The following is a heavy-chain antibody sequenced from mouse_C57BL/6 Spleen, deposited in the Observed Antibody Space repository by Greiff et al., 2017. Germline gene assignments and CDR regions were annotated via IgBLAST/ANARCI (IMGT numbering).Heavy chain of an antibody. J-gene: IGHJ2*01. CDR2: INPSNGGT. CDR1: GYTFTSYR. Sequence: QVQLQQSGTELVKPGASVKLSCKASGYTFTSYRMHWVKQRPGQGLEWIGNINPSNGGTNYNEKFKSKATLTVDKSSSTAYMQLSSLTSEDSAVYYCAREGTPDYFDYWGQGTTLTVSS. V-gene: IGHV1-53*01. CDR3: AREGTPDYFDY.